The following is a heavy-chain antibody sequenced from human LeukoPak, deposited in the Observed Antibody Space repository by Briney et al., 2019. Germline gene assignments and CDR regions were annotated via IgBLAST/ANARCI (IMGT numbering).Heavy chain of an antibody. CDR2: IYHSGST. V-gene: IGHV4-59*01. J-gene: IGHJ4*02. CDR1: GDSISSYY. Sequence: SETLSLTCTVSGDSISSYYWSWIRQPPGKGLEWIGYIYHSGSTNYNPSLKSRVTISIDTSKNQFSLKLSSVTAADTAVYYCARGVVITFVGAADYWGQGTLVTVSS. D-gene: IGHD3-16*01. CDR3: ARGVVITFVGAADY.